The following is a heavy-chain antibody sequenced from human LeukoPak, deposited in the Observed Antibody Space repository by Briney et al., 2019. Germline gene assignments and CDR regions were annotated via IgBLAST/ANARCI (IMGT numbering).Heavy chain of an antibody. D-gene: IGHD3/OR15-3a*01. J-gene: IGHJ6*02. CDR3: AKDSGSGLAIYGMDV. CDR1: GFTFSSYA. CDR2: ISGSGGST. V-gene: IGHV3-23*01. Sequence: PGGSLRLSCAASGFTFSSYAMSWVRQAPGKGLEWVSAISGSGGSTYYADSVKGRFTISRDNSKNTLYLQMNSLRAGDTAVYYCAKDSGSGLAIYGMDVWGQGTTVTVSS.